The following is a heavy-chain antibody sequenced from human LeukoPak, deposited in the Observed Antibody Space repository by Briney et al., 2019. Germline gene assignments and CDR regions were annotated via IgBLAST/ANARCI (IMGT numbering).Heavy chain of an antibody. CDR3: ARHYSSREYSSSSLPYYYYYMDV. CDR2: IYHSGST. V-gene: IGHV4-4*02. Sequence: KPSGTLSLTCAVSGGSISSSNWWSWVRQPPGKGLEWIGEIYHSGSTYYNPSLKSRVTISVDTSKNQFSLKLSSVTAADTAVYYCARHYSSREYSSSSLPYYYYYMDVWGKGTTVTVSS. CDR1: GGSISSSNW. J-gene: IGHJ6*03. D-gene: IGHD6-6*01.